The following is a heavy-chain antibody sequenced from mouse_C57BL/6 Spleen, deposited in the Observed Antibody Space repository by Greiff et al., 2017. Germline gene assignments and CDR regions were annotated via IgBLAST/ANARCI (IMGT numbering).Heavy chain of an antibody. J-gene: IGHJ3*01. D-gene: IGHD3-2*02. CDR1: GYTFTSYW. V-gene: IGHV1-61*01. Sequence: QVQLQQPGAELVRPGSSVKLSCKASGYTFTSYWMDWVKQRPGQGLEWIGKIYPSDSETHYNQKFKDKATLTVDKSSSTAYMQLSSLTSEDSAVYYCARSGGAYWGQGTLVTVSA. CDR3: ARSGGAY. CDR2: IYPSDSET.